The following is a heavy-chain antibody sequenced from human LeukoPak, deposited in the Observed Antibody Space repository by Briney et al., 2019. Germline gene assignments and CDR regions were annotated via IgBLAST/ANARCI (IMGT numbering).Heavy chain of an antibody. Sequence: SETLSLTCTVSGGSIISYYWSWIRQPPGKRLERIGYMYYSGATNYNRSLKSRVTMSVDTSMTHFSLQLSSVTVADTAVYYCARSDVLTAYAMALWGQGTLVIVPS. CDR2: MYYSGAT. CDR1: GGSIISYY. V-gene: IGHV4-59*08. CDR3: ARSDVLTAYAMAL. D-gene: IGHD3-9*01. J-gene: IGHJ4*02.